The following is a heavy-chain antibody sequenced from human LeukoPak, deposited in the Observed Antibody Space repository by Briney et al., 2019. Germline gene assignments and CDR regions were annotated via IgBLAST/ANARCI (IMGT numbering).Heavy chain of an antibody. CDR3: ARPYHYDTGSRGTAFDI. V-gene: IGHV4-39*01. J-gene: IGHJ3*02. CDR2: IYDSRST. CDR1: GGSISSSSYY. D-gene: IGHD3-10*01. Sequence: SETLSLTCTVSGGSISSSSYYWGWIRQPPGRGLEWIASIYDSRSTYYNPSLKSRLTISVDTSKNQFSLKLNSVTAADTAIYYCARPYHYDTGSRGTAFDIWGPGTMVTVSS.